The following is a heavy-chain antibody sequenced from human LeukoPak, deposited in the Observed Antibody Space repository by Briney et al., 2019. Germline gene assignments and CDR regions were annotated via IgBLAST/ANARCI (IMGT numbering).Heavy chain of an antibody. Sequence: ASVKVSCKASGGTFSSYAISWVRQAPGQGLEWMGGIIPIFGTANYAQKFQGRVTITTDESTSTAYMELSSLRSEDTAVYYCARGNLRIVGDTYYYYYMDVWGKGTTVTVSS. CDR1: GGTFSSYA. CDR2: IIPIFGTA. D-gene: IGHD1-26*01. CDR3: ARGNLRIVGDTYYYYYMDV. J-gene: IGHJ6*03. V-gene: IGHV1-69*05.